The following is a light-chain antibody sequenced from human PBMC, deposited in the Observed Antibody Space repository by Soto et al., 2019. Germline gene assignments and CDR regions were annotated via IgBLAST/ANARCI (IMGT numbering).Light chain of an antibody. CDR3: SAYTTSIALYV. Sequence: QSVLTQPASVSGSPGQSITISCTESVSDVGNFGPVSWYQQHPGQVPKLIIYEGNRRPSGVSSRFSGSKSGSTASLTISGLQAEDEADYYCSAYTTSIALYVFGDGTKVTVL. CDR1: VSDVGNFGP. V-gene: IGLV2-14*02. J-gene: IGLJ1*01. CDR2: EGN.